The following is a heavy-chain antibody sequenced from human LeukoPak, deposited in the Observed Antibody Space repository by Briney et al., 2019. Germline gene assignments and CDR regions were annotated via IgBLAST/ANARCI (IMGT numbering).Heavy chain of an antibody. V-gene: IGHV1-69*04. J-gene: IGHJ6*02. CDR2: IIPILGIA. CDR3: ARDLSGATVPFGMDV. Sequence: ASVKVSCKASGGTFSSYAISWMRQAPGQGLEWMGRIIPILGIANYAQKFQGRVTITADKSTSTAYMELSSLRSEDTAVYYCARDLSGATVPFGMDVWGQGTTVTVSS. CDR1: GGTFSSYA. D-gene: IGHD4-4*01.